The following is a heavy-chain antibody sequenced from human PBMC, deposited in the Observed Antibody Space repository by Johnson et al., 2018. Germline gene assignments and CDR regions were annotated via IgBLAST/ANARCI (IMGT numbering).Heavy chain of an antibody. CDR1: GGTFSSYG. Sequence: VQLVQSGAEVKKXGSSVKVSCKASGGTFSSYGMHWVRQAPGKGLEWVSSIGISSSTIYYAASVKGRFTISRDNAKNSLYLQMNSLRAEDTAGYYCARDHTVRGLDPWGQGTLVTVSS. J-gene: IGHJ5*02. V-gene: IGHV3-48*01. CDR3: ARDHTVRGLDP. D-gene: IGHD3-10*01. CDR2: IGISSSTI.